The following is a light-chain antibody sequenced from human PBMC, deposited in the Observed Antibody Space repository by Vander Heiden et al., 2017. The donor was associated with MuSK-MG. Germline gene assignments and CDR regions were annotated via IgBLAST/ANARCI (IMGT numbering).Light chain of an antibody. J-gene: IGLJ2*01. Sequence: SYVLTQPPSVSVAPGQTARITCGGNNIGSKSVHWYQQKPGQAPVRGGEEDSDRPSGIPERFACYNSGNQANPKISRVEAGDEADYYCQVWDSSSDHVVFGGGTKLTVL. CDR2: EDS. CDR3: QVWDSSSDHVV. CDR1: NIGSKS. V-gene: IGLV3-21*02.